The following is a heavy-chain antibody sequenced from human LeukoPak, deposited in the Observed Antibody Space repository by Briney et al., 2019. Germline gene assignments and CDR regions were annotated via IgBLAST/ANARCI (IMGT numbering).Heavy chain of an antibody. CDR3: ARDHNYAFDN. J-gene: IGHJ4*02. Sequence: GGSLRLSCTASGFPFIGYSMNWVRQAPGKGLEWISYIGIDSGNTKYADSVRGRFTISADKAKNSLYLQMNSLRVEDTAVYYCARDHNYAFDNWGQGTLVSVAS. D-gene: IGHD1-1*01. V-gene: IGHV3-48*01. CDR1: GFPFIGYS. CDR2: IGIDSGNT.